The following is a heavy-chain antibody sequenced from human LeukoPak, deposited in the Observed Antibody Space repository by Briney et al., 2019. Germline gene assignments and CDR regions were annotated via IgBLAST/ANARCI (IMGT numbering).Heavy chain of an antibody. Sequence: ASVKVSCKASGYTFTSYYMHWVRQAPGQGLEWMGIINPSGGSTSYAQKFQGRVTMTRDTSTSTVYMELSSLRSEDTAVYYCARASGVLRYFDWPRPAEYFQHWGQGTLVTVSS. CDR1: GYTFTSYY. CDR2: INPSGGST. J-gene: IGHJ1*01. D-gene: IGHD3-9*01. V-gene: IGHV1-46*01. CDR3: ARASGVLRYFDWPRPAEYFQH.